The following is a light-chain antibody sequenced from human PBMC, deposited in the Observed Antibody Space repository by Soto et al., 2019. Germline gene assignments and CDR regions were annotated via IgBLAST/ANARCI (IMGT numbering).Light chain of an antibody. CDR2: KAS. J-gene: IGKJ1*01. CDR1: QSISSW. V-gene: IGKV1-5*03. Sequence: DIQMTQSPSTLSASVGDRVTITCRASQSISSWLAWYQQKPGKAPKLLIYKASSLESGVPSRFSGSGSGIEFTLTISSLQPDDFATYYCQQYNSYSWTFGQGTKVEIK. CDR3: QQYNSYSWT.